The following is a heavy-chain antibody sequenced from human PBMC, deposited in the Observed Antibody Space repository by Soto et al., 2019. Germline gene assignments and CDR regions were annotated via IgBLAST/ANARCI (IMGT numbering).Heavy chain of an antibody. CDR3: AREGGESSDGLYYFDS. Sequence: QVQLQESVPGLVKPSQTLSLTCTVSGGSTSSDNYWSWIRQPPGKGLEWIGHIYYSGNTDYNPSLKSRLAISIDTSKNQFSLKLSSVTAADTAVYFCAREGGESSDGLYYFDSWGQGSLVTVSS. V-gene: IGHV4-30-4*01. CDR1: GGSTSSDNY. J-gene: IGHJ4*02. CDR2: IYYSGNT. D-gene: IGHD3-16*01.